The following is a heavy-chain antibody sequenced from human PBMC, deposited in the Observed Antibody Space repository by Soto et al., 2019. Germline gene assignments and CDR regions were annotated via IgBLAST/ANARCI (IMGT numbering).Heavy chain of an antibody. CDR1: GFTLSSYS. J-gene: IGHJ6*02. CDR2: ISSSSSTI. V-gene: IGHV3-48*02. CDR3: ARDNPRSSGWDV. Sequence: EVQLVESGGGLVQPGGSLRLSCEASGFTLSSYSMNWARQAPGQGLEWGSYISSSSSTIYYADSVKGRFTISRDNAKNSLYLQMNSLRYEDTAVYYCARDNPRSSGWDVWGQGTTVTVSS.